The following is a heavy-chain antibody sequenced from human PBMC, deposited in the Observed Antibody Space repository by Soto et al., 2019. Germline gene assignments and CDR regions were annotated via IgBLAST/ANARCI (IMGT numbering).Heavy chain of an antibody. V-gene: IGHV1-2*04. Sequence: ASVKVSCTASGYTFTGYYMHWVRQAPGQGLEWMGWINPNSGGTNYAQKFQGWVTMTRDTSISTAYMELSRLRSDDTAVYYCARDLGITGTTPYYYGMDVWGQGTTVTV. J-gene: IGHJ6*02. CDR3: ARDLGITGTTPYYYGMDV. CDR2: INPNSGGT. D-gene: IGHD1-20*01. CDR1: GYTFTGYY.